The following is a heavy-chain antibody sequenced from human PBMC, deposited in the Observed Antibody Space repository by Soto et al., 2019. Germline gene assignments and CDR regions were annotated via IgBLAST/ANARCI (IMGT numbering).Heavy chain of an antibody. V-gene: IGHV3-21*06. CDR2: ISISSSDR. CDR1: GFTLRTYT. Sequence: PGGSMRLSCSASGFTLRTYTMNWVRQAPGKGLEWVSSISISSSDRYYADSVRGRFTISRDNAKNALYLQMNSPRPDDRPGHLCVRGMNPLFGGQGTLVTVSS. J-gene: IGHJ4*01. CDR3: VRGMNPLF.